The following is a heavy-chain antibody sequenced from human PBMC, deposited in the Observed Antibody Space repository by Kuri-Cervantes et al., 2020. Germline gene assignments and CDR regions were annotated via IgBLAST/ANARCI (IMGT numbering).Heavy chain of an antibody. Sequence: GESLKISCAASGFTFSSYGMHWVRQAPGKGLEWVAVISYDGSNKCYADSVKGRFTISRDNSKNTLYLQMNSLRAEDTAVYYCARAKEPAAFLNWIDPWGQGILVTVSS. CDR2: ISYDGSNK. D-gene: IGHD2-2*01. V-gene: IGHV3-30*03. J-gene: IGHJ5*02. CDR1: GFTFSSYG. CDR3: ARAKEPAAFLNWIDP.